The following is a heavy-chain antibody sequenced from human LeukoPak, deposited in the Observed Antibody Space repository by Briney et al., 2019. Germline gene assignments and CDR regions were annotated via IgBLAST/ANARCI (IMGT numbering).Heavy chain of an antibody. J-gene: IGHJ4*02. D-gene: IGHD3-22*01. CDR2: ISYDGSNK. V-gene: IGHV3-30*18. CDR3: AKDPSLVGGSGYFDY. Sequence: GGSLRLSCAASGFTFSSYGMHWVRQAPGKGLEWVAVISYDGSNKYYADSVKGRFTISRDNSENALYLQMNSLRAEDTAVYYCAKDPSLVGGSGYFDYWGQGTLVTVSS. CDR1: GFTFSSYG.